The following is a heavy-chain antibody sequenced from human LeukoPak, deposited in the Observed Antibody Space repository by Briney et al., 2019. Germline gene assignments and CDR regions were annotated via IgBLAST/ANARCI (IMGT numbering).Heavy chain of an antibody. CDR1: GGSFSGDY. J-gene: IGHJ4*02. V-gene: IGHV4-34*01. Sequence: SETLSLTCAVYGGSFSGDYWSWIRQPPGKGLEWIGEINHSGSTNYNPSLKSRVTISVDTSKNQFSLKLSSVTAADTAVYYCARSPVGYCSGGSCYRDYWGQGTLVTVSS. CDR3: ARSPVGYCSGGSCYRDY. D-gene: IGHD2-15*01. CDR2: INHSGST.